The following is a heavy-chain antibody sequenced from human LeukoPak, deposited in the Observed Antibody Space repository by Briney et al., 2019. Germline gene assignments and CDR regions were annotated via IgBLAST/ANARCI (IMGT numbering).Heavy chain of an antibody. Sequence: GASVKVSCKASGYTFTGYYMHWVRQAPGQGLEWMGWINPNSGGTNYAQKFQGRVTMTRDTSISTAYMELSRLRSDDTAVYYCARFPTTKRYYFDYWGQGTLVTVSP. J-gene: IGHJ4*02. CDR2: INPNSGGT. D-gene: IGHD1-26*01. CDR1: GYTFTGYY. CDR3: ARFPTTKRYYFDY. V-gene: IGHV1-2*02.